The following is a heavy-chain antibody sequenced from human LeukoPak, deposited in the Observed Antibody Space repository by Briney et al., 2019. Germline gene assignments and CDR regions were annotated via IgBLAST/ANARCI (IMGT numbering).Heavy chain of an antibody. D-gene: IGHD1-7*01. V-gene: IGHV4-59*01. CDR2: IHYSGLT. CDR1: GGSISSYY. CDR3: ARDPPEDEWNSLDS. J-gene: IGHJ4*02. Sequence: SETLSLTCTVSGGSISSYYWSWVRQAPGKGLEWIGFIHYSGLTVYSPSLQSRVSMSVDTSRNQFSLDLSSVTAADTALYYCARDPPEDEWNSLDSWGQGILVTVSS.